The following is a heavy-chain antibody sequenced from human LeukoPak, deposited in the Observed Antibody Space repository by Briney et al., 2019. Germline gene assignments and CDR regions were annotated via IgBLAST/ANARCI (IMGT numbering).Heavy chain of an antibody. CDR2: ISSDGTNK. V-gene: IGHV3-30*03. CDR1: RFTFSIFG. D-gene: IGHD3-22*01. CDR3: GPATRYLDYYYAY. Sequence: PGGSLRLSCAASRFTFSIFGMHWVRQAPGKGLEWIAVISSDGTNKYYADSVRGRFTISRDNSKDTLYLQMRSLRIEETAIYYCGPATRYLDYYYAYWGQEPLVTVSS. J-gene: IGHJ4*02.